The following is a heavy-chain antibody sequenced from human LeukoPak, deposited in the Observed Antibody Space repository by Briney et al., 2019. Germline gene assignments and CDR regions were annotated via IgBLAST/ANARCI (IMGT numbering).Heavy chain of an antibody. D-gene: IGHD2-2*01. J-gene: IGHJ4*02. CDR1: GVTFSTYW. CDR2: ITGDGSST. V-gene: IGHV3-74*01. Sequence: PGGALRLSCAASGVTFSTYWMHWVRQAPGEGAGWVSRITGDGSSTSYADSVKGRFTISRDNAKNTLYLQMNSLRDDDTAVYHCAKGFPNTIEYWGQGTLVTVSS. CDR3: AKGFPNTIEY.